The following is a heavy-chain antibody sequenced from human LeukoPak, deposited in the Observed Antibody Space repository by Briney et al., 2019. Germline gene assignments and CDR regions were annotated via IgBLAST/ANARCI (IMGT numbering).Heavy chain of an antibody. V-gene: IGHV3-72*01. CDR3: ARVNRVQTDY. D-gene: IGHD1-1*01. CDR1: GFTFSDYY. J-gene: IGHJ4*02. Sequence: PGGSLRLSCAASGFTFSDYYMDWFRQAPGKGLEWVGRIRNKANSYTTEYAASVKGIFTISRDGSRNSLYLQMNSLKIEDTAVYYCARVNRVQTDYWGQGTLVTVSS. CDR2: IRNKANSYTT.